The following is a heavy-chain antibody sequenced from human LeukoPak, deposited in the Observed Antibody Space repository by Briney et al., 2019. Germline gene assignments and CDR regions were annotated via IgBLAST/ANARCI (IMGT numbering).Heavy chain of an antibody. Sequence: SESLSLICTASVCSIRSYYWSWIRQPPGKGLEWVWYIYYSGSTTYNPSLKSRVTISIDTSKNQFSLKLSSVTAADTAMYYCAGYYGSGFVFWGQGTLVTVSS. J-gene: IGHJ4*02. CDR1: VCSIRSYY. V-gene: IGHV4-59*01. CDR2: IYYSGST. CDR3: AGYYGSGFVF. D-gene: IGHD3-10*01.